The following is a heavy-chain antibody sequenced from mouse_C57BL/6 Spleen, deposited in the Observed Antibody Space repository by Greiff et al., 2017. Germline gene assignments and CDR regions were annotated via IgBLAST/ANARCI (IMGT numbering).Heavy chain of an antibody. Sequence: EVQLVESGGDLVKPGGSLKLSCAASGFTFSSYGMSWVRQTPDKRLEWVATISSGGSYTYFPDSVKGRFPISRDNAKNTLYLQMSSLKSEDTAMYYCARHEGRVYYFDYWGQGTTLTVSS. CDR1: GFTFSSYG. CDR2: ISSGGSYT. V-gene: IGHV5-6*01. CDR3: ARHEGRVYYFDY. D-gene: IGHD3-3*01. J-gene: IGHJ2*01.